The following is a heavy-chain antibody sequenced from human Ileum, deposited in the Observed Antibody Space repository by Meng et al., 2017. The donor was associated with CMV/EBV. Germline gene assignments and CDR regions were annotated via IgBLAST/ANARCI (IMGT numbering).Heavy chain of an antibody. V-gene: IGHV1-2*02. Sequence: ASVKVSCKASGYTFTDYVMHWVRQAPGLGLEWMGWIVPKNGGTFYAQKFQGRVTMTRETSITTVYMRLSSVTSDDTAVYYCARHGDYLDVWGQGTTVTVSS. CDR3: ARHGDYLDV. J-gene: IGHJ6*02. CDR2: IVPKNGGT. CDR1: GYTFTDYV. D-gene: IGHD4-17*01.